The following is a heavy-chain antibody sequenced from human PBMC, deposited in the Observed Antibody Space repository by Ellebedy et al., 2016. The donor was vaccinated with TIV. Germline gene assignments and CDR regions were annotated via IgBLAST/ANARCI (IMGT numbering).Heavy chain of an antibody. CDR3: ARVEVDIAAAGTDYYYGMDV. V-gene: IGHV1-8*01. J-gene: IGHJ6*02. D-gene: IGHD6-13*01. CDR2: MNPNSGNT. CDR1: GYTFTSYD. Sequence: ASVKVSXXASGYTFTSYDINWVRQATGQGLEWMGWMNPNSGNTGYAQKFQGRVTMTRNTSISTAYMELSSLRSEDTAVYYCARVEVDIAAAGTDYYYGMDVWGQGTTVTVSS.